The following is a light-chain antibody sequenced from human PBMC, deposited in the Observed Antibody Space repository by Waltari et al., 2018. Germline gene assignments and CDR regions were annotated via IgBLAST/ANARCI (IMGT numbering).Light chain of an antibody. J-gene: IGKJ1*01. CDR2: WAS. CDR1: PRVISSFNNKNS. CDR3: QQYSATPQT. Sequence: DIVMTQSPDSLAVSLGARATITCQSSPRVISSFNNKNSLTWFQQKAGEPPKLLIYWASTRESGVPDRFSGSGSGTDFTLTISGLQAEDVAVYYCQQYSATPQTFGQGTKVEIK. V-gene: IGKV4-1*01.